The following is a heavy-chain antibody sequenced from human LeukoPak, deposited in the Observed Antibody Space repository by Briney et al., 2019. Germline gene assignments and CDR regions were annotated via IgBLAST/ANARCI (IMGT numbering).Heavy chain of an antibody. CDR2: IYNGVPT. V-gene: IGHV4-4*09. CDR1: GAPISRFY. J-gene: IGHJ4*02. CDR3: VQTTGWPGFDY. Sequence: PSETLSLLCTTSGAPISRFYWSWVRQPPGKGLEWIGNIYNGVPTFFNPSLKSRVTLSVDTSKTQFSLQLASVTAADTAVYYCVQTTGWPGFDYWGQGIVATVSS. D-gene: IGHD6-19*01.